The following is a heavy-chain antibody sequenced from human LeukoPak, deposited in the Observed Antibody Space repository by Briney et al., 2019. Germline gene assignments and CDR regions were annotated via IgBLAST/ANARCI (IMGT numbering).Heavy chain of an antibody. D-gene: IGHD2-21*01. V-gene: IGHV1-3*01. CDR1: GGTFSSYA. Sequence: ASVKVSCKASGGTFSSYAISWVRQAPGQRLEWMGWINAGNGNTKYSQKFQGRVTITRDTSASTAYMELSSLRSEDTAVYYCARELHGTFDYWGQGTLVTVSS. CDR3: ARELHGTFDY. J-gene: IGHJ4*02. CDR2: INAGNGNT.